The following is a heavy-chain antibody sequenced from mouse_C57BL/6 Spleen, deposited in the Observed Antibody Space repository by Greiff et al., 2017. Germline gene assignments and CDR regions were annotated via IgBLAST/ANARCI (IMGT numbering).Heavy chain of an antibody. CDR3: ARSPVITTVVGAMDD. CDR1: GYAFSSSW. D-gene: IGHD1-1*01. V-gene: IGHV1-82*01. Sequence: QVQLQQSGPELVKPGASVKISCKASGYAFSSSWMNWVKQRPGKGLEWIGRIYPGDGDTNYNGKFKGKATLTADKSSSTAYMQLSSLTSEDSAVXFCARSPVITTVVGAMDDWGQGTSVTVSS. CDR2: IYPGDGDT. J-gene: IGHJ4*01.